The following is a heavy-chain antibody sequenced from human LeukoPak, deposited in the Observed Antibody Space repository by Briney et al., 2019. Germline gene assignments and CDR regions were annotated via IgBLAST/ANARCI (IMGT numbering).Heavy chain of an antibody. V-gene: IGHV1-18*01. J-gene: IGHJ4*02. Sequence: GASVKVSCKASGYTFTSYGISWVRQAPGQGLEWMGWISAYNGNTNYAQKLQGRVTMTTDTSTSTAYMELRSLRSDDTAVYYCARDCDYVWGSYRYKGCFDYWGQGTLVTVSS. CDR3: ARDCDYVWGSYRYKGCFDY. CDR2: ISAYNGNT. CDR1: GYTFTSYG. D-gene: IGHD3-16*02.